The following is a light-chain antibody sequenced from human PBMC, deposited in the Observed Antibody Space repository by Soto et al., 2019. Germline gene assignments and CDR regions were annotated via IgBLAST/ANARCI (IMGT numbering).Light chain of an antibody. V-gene: IGKV3-20*01. Sequence: TVFTQSPGTLYFSPGERATLSCRASHSVDNRHVAWYQPSRGLPPRLLIYGASNRATGILDRCRGSGSGADYTRTISILEPAGCTVYFCQQYGNSQPGTIGQGTPLEMK. CDR3: QQYGNSQPGT. CDR1: HSVDNRH. CDR2: GAS. J-gene: IGKJ5*01.